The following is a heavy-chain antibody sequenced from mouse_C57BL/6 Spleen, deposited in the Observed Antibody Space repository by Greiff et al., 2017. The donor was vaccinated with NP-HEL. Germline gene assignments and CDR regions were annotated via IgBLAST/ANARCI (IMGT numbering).Heavy chain of an antibody. J-gene: IGHJ1*03. D-gene: IGHD1-2*01. Sequence: EVQLQQSGPELVKPGASVKISCKASGYTFTDYYMNWVKQSHGKSLEWIGDINPNNGGTSYNQKFKGKATLTVDKSSSTAYMELRSLTSEDSAVYYCARSHYYGDWYFDVWGTGTTVTVSS. CDR3: ARSHYYGDWYFDV. CDR2: INPNNGGT. V-gene: IGHV1-26*01. CDR1: GYTFTDYY.